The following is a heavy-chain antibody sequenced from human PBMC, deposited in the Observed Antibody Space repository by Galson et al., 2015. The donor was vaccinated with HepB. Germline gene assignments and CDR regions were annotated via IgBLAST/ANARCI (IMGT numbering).Heavy chain of an antibody. V-gene: IGHV5-51*01. J-gene: IGHJ4*02. CDR1: GYGFTNYW. D-gene: IGHD6-13*01. CDR2: IYPGDSDT. Sequence: QSGAEVKKPGESLKISCKGFGYGFTNYWIGWVRQMPGKGLEWMGIIYPGDSDTRYSPSFQGQVTISADKSISTAYLQWSSLKASDTAMYYCARSDSDISSWTKYYFDYWGQGTLVSVSS. CDR3: ARSDSDISSWTKYYFDY.